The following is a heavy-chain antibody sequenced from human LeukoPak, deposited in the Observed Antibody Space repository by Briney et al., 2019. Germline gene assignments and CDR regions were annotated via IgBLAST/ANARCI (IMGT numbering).Heavy chain of an antibody. D-gene: IGHD3-10*01. Sequence: SETLSLTCAVYGGSFSGYYWSWIRQPPGKGLEWIGEINHSGSTNYNPSLKTRVPIPVDTSKNQSSLKLSSVTAADTAVYYCARGNTYYYGSGSYRPAYYYGMDVWGQGTTVTVSS. V-gene: IGHV4-34*01. CDR3: ARGNTYYYGSGSYRPAYYYGMDV. J-gene: IGHJ6*02. CDR2: INHSGST. CDR1: GGSFSGYY.